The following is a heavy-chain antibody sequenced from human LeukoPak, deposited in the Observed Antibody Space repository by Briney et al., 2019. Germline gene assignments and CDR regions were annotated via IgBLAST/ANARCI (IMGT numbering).Heavy chain of an antibody. CDR2: ISGSGGST. CDR1: GFTFSSYA. Sequence: GGSLRLSCAASGFTFSSYAMSCVRQAPGKGLEWVSAISGSGGSTYYADSVKGRFTISRDNSKNTLYLQMNSLRAEDTAVYYCAKGGVCSSTSCYADRFDPWGQGTLVTVSS. V-gene: IGHV3-23*01. CDR3: AKGGVCSSTSCYADRFDP. D-gene: IGHD2-2*01. J-gene: IGHJ5*02.